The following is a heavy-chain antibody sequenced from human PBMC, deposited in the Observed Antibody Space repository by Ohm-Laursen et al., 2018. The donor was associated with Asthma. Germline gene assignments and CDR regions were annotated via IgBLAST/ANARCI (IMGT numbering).Heavy chain of an antibody. V-gene: IGHV3-53*01. Sequence: SLRLSCAASGLSVGSNYMSWVRQAPGKGLECVSVIYTDGGTYYADSVKGRFTISRDNSKNTLYLQMNSLRVEDTAVFYCARKTGGYYYSHWGQGILVTVSS. CDR3: ARKTGGYYYSH. D-gene: IGHD3-22*01. J-gene: IGHJ4*02. CDR1: GLSVGSNY. CDR2: IYTDGGT.